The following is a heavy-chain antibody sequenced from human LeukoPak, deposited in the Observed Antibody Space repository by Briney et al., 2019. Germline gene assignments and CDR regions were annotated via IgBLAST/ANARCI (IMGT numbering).Heavy chain of an antibody. D-gene: IGHD6-13*01. CDR1: GYTFITFG. V-gene: IGHV1-18*01. Sequence: ASVKVSCKASGYTFITFGISWVRQAPGQRLEWMGWISAYNCNTNYAQTLQGRVTMTTDTSTSTAYMELRSLTSDDTAVYYWARDEEQLYDYWGQGTLVTVSS. J-gene: IGHJ4*02. CDR2: ISAYNCNT. CDR3: ARDEEQLYDY.